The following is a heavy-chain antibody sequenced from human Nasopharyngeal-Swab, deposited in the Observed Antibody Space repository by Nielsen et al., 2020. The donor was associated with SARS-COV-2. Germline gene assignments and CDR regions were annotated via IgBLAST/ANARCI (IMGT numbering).Heavy chain of an antibody. Sequence: GESLKISCAASGFTFSGYVMSWVRQAPGKGLEWVSGISGSGGSTYYADSVKGRFTISRDNSKNTLYLQMNSLRAEDTAVYYCAKGRITMTPFDYWGQGTLVTVSS. D-gene: IGHD3-22*01. CDR1: GFTFSGYV. J-gene: IGHJ4*02. CDR3: AKGRITMTPFDY. CDR2: ISGSGGST. V-gene: IGHV3-23*01.